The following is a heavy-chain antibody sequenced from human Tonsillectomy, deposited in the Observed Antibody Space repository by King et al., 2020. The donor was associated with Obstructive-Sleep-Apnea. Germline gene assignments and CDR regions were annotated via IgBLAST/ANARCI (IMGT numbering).Heavy chain of an antibody. V-gene: IGHV3-13*01. J-gene: IGHJ6*02. CDR3: ARDNYDILTGYRYGMDV. CDR1: GFTFSSYD. CDR2: IGTAGDT. Sequence: VQLVESGGCLVQPGGSLRLSCAASGFTFSSYDMHWVRQATGTVLEWVSAIGTAGDTYYPGSVKGRFTISIENAKNSLYLQMNSLRAGDTAVYYCARDNYDILTGYRYGMDVWGQGTTVTVSS. D-gene: IGHD3-9*01.